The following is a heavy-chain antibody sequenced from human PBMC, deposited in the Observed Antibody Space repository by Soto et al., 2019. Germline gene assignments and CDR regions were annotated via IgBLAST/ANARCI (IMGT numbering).Heavy chain of an antibody. Sequence: GGSLRLSCAASGFTFSSYAMSWVRQAPGKGLEWVSAISGSGGSTYYADSVKGRFTISRDNSKNTLYLQMNSLRAEDTAVYYCAKDTAYYGSGSYGAWGQGTLVTVSS. CDR1: GFTFSSYA. CDR2: ISGSGGST. CDR3: AKDTAYYGSGSYGA. D-gene: IGHD3-10*01. V-gene: IGHV3-23*01. J-gene: IGHJ5*02.